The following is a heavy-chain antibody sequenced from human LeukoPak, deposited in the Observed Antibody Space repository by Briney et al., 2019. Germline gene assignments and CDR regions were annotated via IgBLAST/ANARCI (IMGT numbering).Heavy chain of an antibody. J-gene: IGHJ4*02. D-gene: IGHD6-19*01. Sequence: NTSETLSLTCTVSGGSISSGSYYWSWIRQPAGKGLEWIGRIYTSGSTNYNPSLKSRVTISVDTSKNQFSLKLSSVTAADTAVYYCARERKWQWSNYFDYWGQGTLVTVSS. CDR1: GGSISSGSYY. CDR2: IYTSGST. V-gene: IGHV4-61*02. CDR3: ARERKWQWSNYFDY.